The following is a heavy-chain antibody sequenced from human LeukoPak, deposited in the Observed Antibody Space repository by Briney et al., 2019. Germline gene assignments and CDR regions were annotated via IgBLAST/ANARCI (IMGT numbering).Heavy chain of an antibody. CDR2: ISSSSIYI. CDR1: GFTFSSHS. V-gene: IGHV3-21*01. J-gene: IGHJ3*02. Sequence: GGSLRLSCAASGFTFSSHSMNWVRQAPGKGLEWVSSISSSSIYIYYADSVKGRFTISRDNAKNSRYLTMNSLRAADTAVYYCARGYNNYGYVFDIWGQGTVVTVSS. CDR3: ARGYNNYGYVFDI. D-gene: IGHD4-11*01.